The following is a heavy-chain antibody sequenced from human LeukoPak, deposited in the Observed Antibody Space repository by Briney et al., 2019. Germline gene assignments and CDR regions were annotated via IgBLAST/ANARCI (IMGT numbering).Heavy chain of an antibody. Sequence: GGSLRLPCAASGFTFSSYAMHWVRQAPGKGLEYVSAISSNGGSTYYANSVKGRFTISRDNSKNTLYLQMNSLRAEDTAVYYCAKEGGELLRKFDYWGQGTLVTVSS. CDR2: ISSNGGST. CDR1: GFTFSSYA. J-gene: IGHJ4*02. CDR3: AKEGGELLRKFDY. V-gene: IGHV3-64*01. D-gene: IGHD1-26*01.